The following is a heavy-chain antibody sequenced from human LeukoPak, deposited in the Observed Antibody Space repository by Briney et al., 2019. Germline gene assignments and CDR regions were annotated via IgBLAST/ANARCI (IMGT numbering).Heavy chain of an antibody. CDR2: IYDSGST. V-gene: IGHV4-39*01. CDR1: GGSIRSSYYY. CDR3: ARANIVVVTGDNWFDP. J-gene: IGHJ5*02. Sequence: SETLSLTCTVSGGSIRSSYYYWGWIRQPPGKGLEWIGSIYDSGSTYYNPSLKSRVTISVDTSKNQFSLKLNPVTAADTAVYYCARANIVVVTGDNWFDPWGQGTLVTVSS. D-gene: IGHD2-21*02.